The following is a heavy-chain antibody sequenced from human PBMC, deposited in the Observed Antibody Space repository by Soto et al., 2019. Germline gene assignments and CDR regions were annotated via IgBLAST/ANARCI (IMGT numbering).Heavy chain of an antibody. J-gene: IGHJ4*02. CDR1: GHTFHNYA. CDR3: AKVSRGIGVVPAAVN. D-gene: IGHD2-2*01. CDR2: ISGSGGST. Sequence: EVQLLESGGGLEQPGGSLRLSCVGSGHTFHNYAMTWVRQAPGKGPEWVSGISGSGGSTYYADSVRGRFTISRDDSKNTLYLQMNSLRAEDTAVYYCAKVSRGIGVVPAAVNWGQGTLVTVSS. V-gene: IGHV3-23*01.